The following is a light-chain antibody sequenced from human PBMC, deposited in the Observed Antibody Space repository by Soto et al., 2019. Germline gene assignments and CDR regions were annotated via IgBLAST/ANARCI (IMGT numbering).Light chain of an antibody. CDR2: DVS. CDR1: SSDVGGYNY. J-gene: IGLJ1*01. Sequence: QSALTQPASVSGSPGQSITISCTGTSSDVGGYNYVSWYQQHPGKAPKLMIYDVSNRPSGVPNRFSGSKSGNTASLTISGLQAEDEADYYCSSYTSSSTPFLFGTGTKLTVL. CDR3: SSYTSSSTPFL. V-gene: IGLV2-14*01.